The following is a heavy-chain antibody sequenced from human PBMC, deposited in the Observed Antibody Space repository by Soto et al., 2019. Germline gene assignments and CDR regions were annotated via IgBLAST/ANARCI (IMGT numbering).Heavy chain of an antibody. CDR3: ARHVRVGQITMVRGVIITNFDY. CDR1: GCSLSSSSYY. CDR2: IYYSGST. J-gene: IGHJ4*02. V-gene: IGHV4-39*01. D-gene: IGHD3-10*01. Sequence: ASETPSLTCTVFGCSLSSSSYYWGWVRPPPGKGVEWIGSIYYSGSTYYNPSLKSRVTISVDTSKNQFSLKLSSVTAADTAVYYCARHVRVGQITMVRGVIITNFDYWGQGNLVTGS.